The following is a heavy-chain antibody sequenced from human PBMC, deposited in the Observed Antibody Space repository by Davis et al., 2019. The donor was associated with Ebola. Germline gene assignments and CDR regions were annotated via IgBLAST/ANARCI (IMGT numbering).Heavy chain of an antibody. D-gene: IGHD3-10*01. J-gene: IGHJ4*02. CDR1: GFTFTNYW. Sequence: GESLKISCTASGFTFTNYWMRWVRQAPGKGLEWVATIKQDESEKYYVESVRGRFAISRDNVKNLMYLQMNSLRAEDTAVYYCARGGGSTQLGIDYWGQGTLVTVSS. V-gene: IGHV3-7*01. CDR2: IKQDESEK. CDR3: ARGGGSTQLGIDY.